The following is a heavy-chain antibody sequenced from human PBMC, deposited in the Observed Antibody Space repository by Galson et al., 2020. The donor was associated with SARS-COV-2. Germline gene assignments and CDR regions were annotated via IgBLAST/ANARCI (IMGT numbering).Heavy chain of an antibody. V-gene: IGHV2-70*04. J-gene: IGHJ5*02. CDR3: AIAVAGTFWFDP. Sequence: SGPTLVNPTPTLTLTSTFSGFSLRTRGLRLSWIRQPTGNAREWLARINCDDDKFYSTFLKTRLTISKDTSKNQAVLTMTNMDPVDTATYSWAIAVAGTFWFDPWGQGTLVTVSS. CDR2: INCDDDK. CDR1: GFSLRTRGLR. D-gene: IGHD6-19*01.